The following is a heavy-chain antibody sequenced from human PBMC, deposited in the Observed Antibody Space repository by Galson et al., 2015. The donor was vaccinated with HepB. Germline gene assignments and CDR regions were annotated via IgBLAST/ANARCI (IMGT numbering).Heavy chain of an antibody. D-gene: IGHD6-13*01. Sequence: CAISGDSVSSNSAAWNWIRQSPSRGLEWLGRTYYRSKWYNDYAVSVESRITINPDTSKNQFSLQLNSVTPEDTAVFYCARDLDSSSWYRAYNWFDPWGQGTLVTVSS. CDR1: GDSVSSNSAA. V-gene: IGHV6-1*01. CDR3: ARDLDSSSWYRAYNWFDP. J-gene: IGHJ5*02. CDR2: TYYRSKWYN.